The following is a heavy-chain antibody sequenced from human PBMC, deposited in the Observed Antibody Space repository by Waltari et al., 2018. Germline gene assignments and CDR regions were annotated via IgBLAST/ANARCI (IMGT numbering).Heavy chain of an antibody. CDR2: IYSSGST. J-gene: IGHJ4*02. CDR3: ARDRGYQDY. CDR1: GGSISSYY. D-gene: IGHD3-10*01. Sequence: QVQLQESGPGLVKPSETLSLTCTVSGGSISSYYWSWIRQPPGKGLEWFGYIYSSGSTNYNPSPKSRVIISVGTSKNQFSLKVRSMTAADTAVYYCARDRGYQDYWGQGTLVTVSS. V-gene: IGHV4-59*01.